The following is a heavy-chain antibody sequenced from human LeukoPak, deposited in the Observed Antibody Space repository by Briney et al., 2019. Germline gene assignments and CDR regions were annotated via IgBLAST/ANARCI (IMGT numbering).Heavy chain of an antibody. J-gene: IGHJ3*02. Sequence: GASVKVSCKASGYTFTSYGISWVRQAPGQGLEWMGWISAYNGNTNYAQKLQGRVTMTTDTSTSTAYMELRSLRSDDTAVYYCARDLSRWGELFAIGIWGQGTMVTVSS. V-gene: IGHV1-18*01. CDR3: ARDLSRWGELFAIGI. D-gene: IGHD1-7*01. CDR2: ISAYNGNT. CDR1: GYTFTSYG.